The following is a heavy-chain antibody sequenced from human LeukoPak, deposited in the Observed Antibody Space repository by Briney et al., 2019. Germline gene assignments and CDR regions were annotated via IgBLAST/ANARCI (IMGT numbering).Heavy chain of an antibody. J-gene: IGHJ4*02. CDR1: GFTFSSYG. Sequence: HTGGSLRLSCAASGFTFSSYGMHWVRQAPGKGLEWVAFIRYDGSNKYYADSVKGRFTISRDNSKNTLYLQMNSLRAEDTAVYYCAREDSYYYGSGSYPFDYWGQGTLVTVSS. CDR2: IRYDGSNK. CDR3: AREDSYYYGSGSYPFDY. V-gene: IGHV3-30*02. D-gene: IGHD3-10*01.